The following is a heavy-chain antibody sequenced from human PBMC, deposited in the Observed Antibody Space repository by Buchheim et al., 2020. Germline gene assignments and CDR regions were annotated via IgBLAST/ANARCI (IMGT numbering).Heavy chain of an antibody. CDR1: GFTFRSYE. D-gene: IGHD2-15*01. J-gene: IGHJ4*02. V-gene: IGHV3-48*03. CDR3: AGGGYWFDY. CDR2: ISSSGTTV. Sequence: EVQLLESGGGLVQPGGSLRLSCAASGFTFRSYEMNWVRQAPGKGLEWVSYISSSGTTVYYADSVRGRFTISRDTPKNSLFLQMNSLRVEDTAVYYCAGGGYWFDYWGQGT.